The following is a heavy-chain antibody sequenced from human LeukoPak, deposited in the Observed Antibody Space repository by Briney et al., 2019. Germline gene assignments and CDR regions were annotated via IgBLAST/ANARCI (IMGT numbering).Heavy chain of an antibody. V-gene: IGHV3-21*01. J-gene: IGHJ1*01. D-gene: IGHD2-15*01. CDR1: GFTFITYS. CDR3: ASSGLLRYFQH. Sequence: PGGSLRLSCAASGFTFITYSMNWVRQAPGKGLEWVSSISSSSNYIYYADSVKGRFTISRDNAKNSLYLQMNSLRAEDTAVYYCASSGLLRYFQHWGQGTLVTVSS. CDR2: ISSSSNYI.